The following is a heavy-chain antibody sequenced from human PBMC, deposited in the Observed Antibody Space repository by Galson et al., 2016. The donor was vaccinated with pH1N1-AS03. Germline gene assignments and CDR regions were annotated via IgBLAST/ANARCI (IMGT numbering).Heavy chain of an antibody. V-gene: IGHV3-74*01. Sequence: SLRLSCAASGFTFGTYWMHWVRQAPGGGLVWVSRINPEHTTTNYADSVRGRFTISRDNAKNTLYLQLNSLRAEDTAVYYYARGYHDIGDYWGQGIMVTVSS. CDR1: GFTFGTYW. CDR3: ARGYHDIGDY. D-gene: IGHD3-22*01. J-gene: IGHJ4*01. CDR2: INPEHTTT.